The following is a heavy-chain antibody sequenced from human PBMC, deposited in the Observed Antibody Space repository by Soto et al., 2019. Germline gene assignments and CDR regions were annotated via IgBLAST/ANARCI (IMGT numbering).Heavy chain of an antibody. CDR3: ARDYDFWSGPGGMDV. Sequence: GGSLRLACAASGFTFSTYNMNWVRQAPGKGLEWVSSISSSSSYIYYADSVKGRFTISRDNAKNSLYLQMNSLRAEDTAVYYCARDYDFWSGPGGMDVWGQGTTVTVSS. V-gene: IGHV3-21*01. D-gene: IGHD3-3*01. CDR1: GFTFSTYN. J-gene: IGHJ6*02. CDR2: ISSSSSYI.